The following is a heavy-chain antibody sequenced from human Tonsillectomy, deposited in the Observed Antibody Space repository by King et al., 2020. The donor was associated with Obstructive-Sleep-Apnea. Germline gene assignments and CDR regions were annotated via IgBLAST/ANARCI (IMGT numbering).Heavy chain of an antibody. V-gene: IGHV4-30-4*07. CDR2: IYYNGST. J-gene: IGHJ6*02. D-gene: IGHD3-10*01. CDR1: GGSISSGGNS. Sequence: QLQESGPGLVKPSQTLSLSCAVSGGSISSGGNSWSWIRQPPGKGLEWIGYIYYNGSTYYNPSLKSRVSISVDTSKNQFSLKLCSVTSADTAVSYCARGFGYFYGSGSDRLPGYYYYGMDVWGQGTTVTVSS. CDR3: ARGFGYFYGSGSDRLPGYYYYGMDV.